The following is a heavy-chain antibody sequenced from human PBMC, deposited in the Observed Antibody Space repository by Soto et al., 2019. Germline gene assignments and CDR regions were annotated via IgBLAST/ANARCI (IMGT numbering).Heavy chain of an antibody. CDR2: IYYNGST. D-gene: IGHD7-27*01. CDR3: TRANWYSEY. Sequence: SETLSLTCTVSGVSISSGGYYWSWIRQHPGKGLEWIGYIYYNGSTYYNPSLKSRVTMSVDTSKNQISLKLSSVTAADTAVYYCTRANWYSEYWGQGTRVTVSS. CDR1: GVSISSGGYY. V-gene: IGHV4-31*02. J-gene: IGHJ4*02.